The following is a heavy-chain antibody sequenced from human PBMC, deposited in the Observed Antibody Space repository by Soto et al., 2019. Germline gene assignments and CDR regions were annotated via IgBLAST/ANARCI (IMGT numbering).Heavy chain of an antibody. Sequence: GGSLRLSCAASGFTFSSYSMNWVRQAPGKGLEWVSSISSSSSYIYSADSVQGRFTISRDNAKNSLFLQMNSLRAEDSAVYYCATQTQVTRNGEYFQHWGQGALVTVSS. V-gene: IGHV3-21*01. D-gene: IGHD4-4*01. CDR1: GFTFSSYS. CDR2: ISSSSSYI. CDR3: ATQTQVTRNGEYFQH. J-gene: IGHJ1*01.